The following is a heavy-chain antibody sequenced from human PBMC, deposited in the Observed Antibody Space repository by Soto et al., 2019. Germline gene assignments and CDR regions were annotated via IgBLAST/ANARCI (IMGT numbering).Heavy chain of an antibody. J-gene: IGHJ4*02. Sequence: PGGSLRLSCAASGFTFSRYWMHWVRQAPGKGLVWVSRINTDGSSTTYADSVKGRFTISRDNAKNTLYLQMNSLRAEDTAVYYCARDPGAYSSTWSFYFDSWGQGTQVTVSS. V-gene: IGHV3-74*01. CDR2: INTDGSST. D-gene: IGHD6-13*01. CDR1: GFTFSRYW. CDR3: ARDPGAYSSTWSFYFDS.